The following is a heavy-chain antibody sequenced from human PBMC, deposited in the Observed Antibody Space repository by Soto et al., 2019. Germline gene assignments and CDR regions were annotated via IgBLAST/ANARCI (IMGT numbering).Heavy chain of an antibody. CDR1: GGSISSYY. V-gene: IGHV4-59*01. J-gene: IGHJ4*02. CDR3: ARSPQYLRYFDWLSL. D-gene: IGHD3-9*01. Sequence: SETLSLTCTVSGGSISSYYWSWIRQPPGKGLEWIGYIYYSGSTNYNPSLKSRVTISVDTSKNQFSLKLSSVTAADTAVYHCARSPQYLRYFDWLSLWGQGTLVTVSS. CDR2: IYYSGST.